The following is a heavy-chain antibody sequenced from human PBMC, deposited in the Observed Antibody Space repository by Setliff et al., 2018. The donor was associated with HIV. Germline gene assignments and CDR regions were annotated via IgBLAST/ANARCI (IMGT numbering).Heavy chain of an antibody. V-gene: IGHV1-69*05. J-gene: IGHJ3*02. CDR2: IIPIFGTA. CDR3: ASDYYDSSGYPQGAFDI. D-gene: IGHD3-22*01. CDR1: GGTFSSYA. Sequence: SVKVSCKASGGTFSSYAISWVRQAPGQGLEWMGGIIPIFGTANYAQKFQGRATITTDESTSTAYMELSSLRSEDTAVYYCASDYYDSSGYPQGAFDIWGQGTMVTVSS.